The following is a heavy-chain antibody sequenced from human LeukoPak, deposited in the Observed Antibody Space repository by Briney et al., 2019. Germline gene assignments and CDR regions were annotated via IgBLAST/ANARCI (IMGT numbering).Heavy chain of an antibody. CDR1: GGSISSGDYY. V-gene: IGHV4-30-4*01. CDR2: IYYSGST. CDR3: ASTRGETIPNYCDYIDSAFDI. J-gene: IGHJ3*02. D-gene: IGHD4-17*01. Sequence: SETLSLTCTVSGGSISSGDYYCSWIRQPPGKGPEWIGYIYYSGSTYYNPSLKSRVTISVDTSKNQFSLKLSSVTAADTAVYYCASTRGETIPNYCDYIDSAFDIWGQGTTVTVSS.